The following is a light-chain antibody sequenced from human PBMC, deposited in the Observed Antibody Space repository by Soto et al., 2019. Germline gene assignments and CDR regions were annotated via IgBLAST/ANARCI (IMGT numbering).Light chain of an antibody. V-gene: IGLV1-40*01. CDR2: GNS. Sequence: QSVLTQPPSVSGAPGQRVTISCTGSSSNIGAGYDVHWYQQLPGTAPKLLIYGNSNRPSGVPDRFSGSKSGTSASLAITGLQAEDEADYYSQSYDSSLSVYVFGTGTKLTVL. CDR1: SSNIGAGYD. CDR3: QSYDSSLSVYV. J-gene: IGLJ1*01.